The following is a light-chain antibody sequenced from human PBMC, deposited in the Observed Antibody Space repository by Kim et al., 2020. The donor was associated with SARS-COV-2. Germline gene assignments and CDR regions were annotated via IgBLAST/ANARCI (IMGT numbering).Light chain of an antibody. V-gene: IGKV3-11*01. CDR1: QSVSSR. CDR2: DAS. Sequence: LSPGERATFTCRASQSVSSRLAWYQQKPGQAPRLLISDASRRATGIPARFSGSGSGTDFTLTINSLEPEDFAVYYCQQRDNWPITFGQGTRLEIK. CDR3: QQRDNWPIT. J-gene: IGKJ5*01.